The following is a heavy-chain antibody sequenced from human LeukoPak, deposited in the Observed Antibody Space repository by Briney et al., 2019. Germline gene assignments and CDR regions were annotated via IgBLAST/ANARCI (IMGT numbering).Heavy chain of an antibody. Sequence: RPSETLSLTCTGSGGSISSYYWSWIRQPPGKGLEWIGFIHSNGGANYNASLNSRATISRDTSRSQVSLKLTSVTAADTAVYYCASSNLGSLGQFDPWGQGTLVTVSS. J-gene: IGHJ5*02. D-gene: IGHD3-10*01. CDR1: GGSISSYY. CDR2: IHSNGGA. V-gene: IGHV4-59*01. CDR3: ASSNLGSLGQFDP.